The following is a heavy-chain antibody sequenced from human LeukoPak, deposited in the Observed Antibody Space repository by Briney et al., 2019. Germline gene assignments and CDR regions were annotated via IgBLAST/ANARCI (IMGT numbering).Heavy chain of an antibody. D-gene: IGHD1-26*01. CDR1: GSTLTEFS. Sequence: ASVKVSCKVSGSTLTEFSIHWVRQAPGKGLEWMGGFVPEDDETIYAQSFQGRVTMTEDTSTDTAYMELSSLRSEDTAVYYCATGRPWDLLNYWGQGTLVTVSS. J-gene: IGHJ4*02. CDR2: FVPEDDET. CDR3: ATGRPWDLLNY. V-gene: IGHV1-24*01.